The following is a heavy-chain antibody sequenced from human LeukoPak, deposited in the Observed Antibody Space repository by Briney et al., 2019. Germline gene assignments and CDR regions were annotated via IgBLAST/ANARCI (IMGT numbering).Heavy chain of an antibody. CDR1: GFTFSDFY. CDR2: ISSSGGNV. J-gene: IGHJ4*02. CDR3: ARDRSEDDSSGYIHRDFDY. Sequence: GRSLRLSCAASGFTFSDFYMNWIRQAPGKGLEWISYISSSGGNVNYADSVQGRFTISRDNAKKSLYLRMNSLRADDTAVYYCARDRSEDDSSGYIHRDFDYWGQGTLVVVSS. V-gene: IGHV3-11*04. D-gene: IGHD3-22*01.